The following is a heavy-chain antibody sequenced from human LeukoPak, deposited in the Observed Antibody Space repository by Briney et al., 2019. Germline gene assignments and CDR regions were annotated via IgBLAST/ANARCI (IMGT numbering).Heavy chain of an antibody. CDR2: IYYSGST. CDR1: GGSISSYY. V-gene: IGHV4-59*01. J-gene: IGHJ4*02. CDR3: ARLVGVYDSSPFDY. Sequence: SETLSLTCTVSGGSISSYYWSWIRQPPGKGLEWIGYIYYSGSTNYNPSLKGRVTISVDTSKNQFSLKLSSVTAADTAVYYCARLVGVYDSSPFDYWGQGTLVTVSS. D-gene: IGHD3-22*01.